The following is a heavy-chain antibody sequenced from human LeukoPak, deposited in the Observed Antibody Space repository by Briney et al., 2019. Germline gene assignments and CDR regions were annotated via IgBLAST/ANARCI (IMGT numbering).Heavy chain of an antibody. V-gene: IGHV3-48*03. CDR1: GFTFDDYG. CDR2: ISSSGSTI. J-gene: IGHJ4*02. D-gene: IGHD3-16*01. CDR3: ARDLWLPYS. Sequence: GGSLRLSCAASGFTFDDYGMSWVRQAPGKGLEWVSYISSSGSTIYYADSVKGRFTISRDKAKNSLYLQMNSLRAEDTAVYYCARDLWLPYSWGQGTLVTVSS.